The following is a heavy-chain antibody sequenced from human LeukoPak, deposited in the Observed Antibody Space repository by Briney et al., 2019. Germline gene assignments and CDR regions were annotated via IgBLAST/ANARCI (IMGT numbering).Heavy chain of an antibody. CDR3: AKDLSGVRTNWFDP. D-gene: IGHD3-10*01. J-gene: IGHJ5*02. Sequence: GGSLRLSCAASGFTFSGSAMHWVRQASGKGLEWVSAISTGGVNTYYTDSVKGRFTISRDNSKNTLYLQMNSLRAEDTAVYYCAKDLSGVRTNWFDPWGQGALVTVSS. CDR1: GFTFSGSA. V-gene: IGHV3-23*01. CDR2: ISTGGVNT.